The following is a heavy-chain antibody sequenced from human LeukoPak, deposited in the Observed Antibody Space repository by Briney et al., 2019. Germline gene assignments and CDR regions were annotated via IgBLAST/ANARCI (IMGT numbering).Heavy chain of an antibody. J-gene: IGHJ4*02. CDR3: AKDKYEFGSGWYYFDY. V-gene: IGHV3-43*01. Sequence: GSLRLSCAASGFTFDDYTMHWVRQAPGKGLEWVSLISWDGGSTYYADSVKGRFTISRDNSKNSLYLQMNSLRTEDTALYYCAKDKYEFGSGWYYFDYWGQGTLVTVSS. CDR2: ISWDGGST. D-gene: IGHD6-19*01. CDR1: GFTFDDYT.